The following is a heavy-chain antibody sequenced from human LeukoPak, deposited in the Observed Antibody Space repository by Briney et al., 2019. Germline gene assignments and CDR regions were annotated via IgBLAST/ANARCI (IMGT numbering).Heavy chain of an antibody. V-gene: IGHV3-30*02. CDR2: IRYDGSNK. D-gene: IGHD1-26*01. Sequence: PGESLRLSCAASGFTFSSYGMHWVRQAPGKGLEWVAFIRYDGSNKYYADSVKGRFTISRDNSKNTLYLQMNSLRAEDTAVYYCAKVKVGATTGYFDYWGQGTLVTVSS. CDR1: GFTFSSYG. J-gene: IGHJ4*02. CDR3: AKVKVGATTGYFDY.